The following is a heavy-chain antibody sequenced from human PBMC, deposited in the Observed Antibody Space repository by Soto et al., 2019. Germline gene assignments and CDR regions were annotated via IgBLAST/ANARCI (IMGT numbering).Heavy chain of an antibody. J-gene: IGHJ6*02. D-gene: IGHD2-8*01. CDR2: ISGYNGDT. CDR3: TKNGQPPYYYYGMSV. V-gene: IGHV1-18*01. Sequence: QGQLVQSGGEVKKPGASVMVSCRASGYTFTGYGISWVRQAAGQGLEWLGWISGYNGDTRYTKKFQGRVTMTVETSTNRSEIEVQSLTSGDRVVYYCTKNGQPPYYYYGMSVWGQGTTVTVSS. CDR1: GYTFTGYG.